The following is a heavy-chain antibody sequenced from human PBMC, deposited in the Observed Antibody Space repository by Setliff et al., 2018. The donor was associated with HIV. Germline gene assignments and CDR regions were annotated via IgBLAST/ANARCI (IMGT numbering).Heavy chain of an antibody. CDR1: GGSFSSYY. V-gene: IGHV4-34*01. CDR2: INHRGRT. CDR3: AKDSGAWSVDH. Sequence: SETLSLTCAVYGGSFSSYYWSWIRQPPGKGLEWIGEINHRGRTNYNPSLKGRLIISVDKSKNQFSLKMSSVTAADTAVYYCAKDSGAWSVDHWGQGTLVTVSS. J-gene: IGHJ5*02. D-gene: IGHD2-15*01.